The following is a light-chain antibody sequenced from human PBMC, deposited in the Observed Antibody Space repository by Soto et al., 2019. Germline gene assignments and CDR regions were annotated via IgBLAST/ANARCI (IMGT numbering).Light chain of an antibody. Sequence: EIVLTQSPATLSLSPGERATLSCRASQSVSSNYLAWYQQRPGQAPRLLIFGASDRATGIPDRFSGSGAGTDFTLTISSLEPEDFAVYYCQHYSSSPPEFTFGPGTKVYSK. V-gene: IGKV3-20*01. CDR1: QSVSSNY. J-gene: IGKJ3*01. CDR3: QHYSSSPPEFT. CDR2: GAS.